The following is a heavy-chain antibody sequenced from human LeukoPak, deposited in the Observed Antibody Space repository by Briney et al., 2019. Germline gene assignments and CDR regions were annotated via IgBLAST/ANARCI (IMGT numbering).Heavy chain of an antibody. V-gene: IGHV4-38-2*02. Sequence: SETLSLTCTVSGYSISSGYYWGWIRQPPGKGLEWIGSIYHSGSTYYNPSLKSRVTISVDTSKNQFSLELSSVTAADTAVYYCARGWDHPYSSSWYLWGQGTLVTVSS. CDR3: ARGWDHPYSSSWYL. D-gene: IGHD6-13*01. CDR2: IYHSGST. CDR1: GYSISSGYY. J-gene: IGHJ5*02.